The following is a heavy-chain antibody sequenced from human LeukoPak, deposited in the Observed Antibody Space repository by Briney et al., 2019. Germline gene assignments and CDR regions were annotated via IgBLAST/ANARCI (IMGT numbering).Heavy chain of an antibody. D-gene: IGHD6-6*01. V-gene: IGHV1-69*13. J-gene: IGHJ4*02. CDR2: IIPIFGTA. Sequence: SVKVSCKASGGTFSSYAISWVRQAPGQWLEWMGGIIPIFGTANYAQKFQGRVTITADESTSTAYMELSSLRSEDTAVYYCARDLHSSSSLFDYWGQGTLVTVSS. CDR3: ARDLHSSSSLFDY. CDR1: GGTFSSYA.